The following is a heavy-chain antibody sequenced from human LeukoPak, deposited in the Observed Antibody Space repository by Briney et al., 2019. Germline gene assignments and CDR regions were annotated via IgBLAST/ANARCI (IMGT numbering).Heavy chain of an antibody. J-gene: IGHJ4*02. Sequence: SQTLSLTCTVSGGSISSGSYYWSGIRQPAGKGLEWIGRIYTSGSTNYNPSLKSRVTISVDTSKNQFSLKLSSVTAADTAVYYCARDSATYYYDSRGYSNWGQGTLVTVSS. CDR3: ARDSATYYYDSRGYSN. V-gene: IGHV4-61*02. CDR2: IYTSGST. CDR1: GGSISSGSYY. D-gene: IGHD3-22*01.